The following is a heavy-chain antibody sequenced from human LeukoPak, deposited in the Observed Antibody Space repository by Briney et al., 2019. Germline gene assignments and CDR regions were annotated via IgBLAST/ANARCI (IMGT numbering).Heavy chain of an antibody. Sequence: GGSLRLSCAASGFTFSSYWMSWVRQAPGKGLEWVANIKQDGSEKYYVDSVKGRFTISRDNAKNPLYLQMNSLRAEDTAVYYCARSRSDTGYYYYYMDVWGKGTTVTVSS. D-gene: IGHD6-19*01. J-gene: IGHJ6*03. CDR2: IKQDGSEK. V-gene: IGHV3-7*01. CDR1: GFTFSSYW. CDR3: ARSRSDTGYYYYYMDV.